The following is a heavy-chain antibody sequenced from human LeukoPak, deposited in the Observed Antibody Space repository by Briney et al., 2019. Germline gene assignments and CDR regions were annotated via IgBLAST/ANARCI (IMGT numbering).Heavy chain of an antibody. D-gene: IGHD3-22*01. Sequence: SETLSLTCTVSGGSISSYYWSWLRQPPGKGLEWIGYIYYSGSTNYNPSLKSRVTISVDKSKNQFSPKLSSVTAADTAVYYCARQHYYDSSGYYHDAFDIWGQGTMATVSS. CDR1: GGSISSYY. V-gene: IGHV4-59*08. J-gene: IGHJ3*02. CDR2: IYYSGST. CDR3: ARQHYYDSSGYYHDAFDI.